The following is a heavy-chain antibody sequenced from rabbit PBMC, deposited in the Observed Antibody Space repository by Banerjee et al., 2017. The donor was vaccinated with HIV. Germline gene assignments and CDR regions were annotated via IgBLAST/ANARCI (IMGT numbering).Heavy chain of an antibody. D-gene: IGHD4-1*01. CDR3: ARDLDSSGWGDGNYFNL. J-gene: IGHJ4*01. CDR2: IDPVFGIT. V-gene: IGHV1S47*01. CDR1: GFDFSSYG. Sequence: QEQLEESGGGLVKPEGSLTLTCKASGFDFSSYGVSWVRQAPGKGLEWIGYIDPVFGITNYANSVKGRFTISRDNAQNTLYLQLNSLTAADTATYFCARDLDSSGWGDGNYFNLWGQGTLVTVS.